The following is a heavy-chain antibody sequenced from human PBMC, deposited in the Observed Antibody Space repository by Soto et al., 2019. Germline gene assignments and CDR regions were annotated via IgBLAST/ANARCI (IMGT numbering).Heavy chain of an antibody. Sequence: PGGSLRLSCAASGLTFSDYYMSWIRQAPGKGLEWISYISSSSSYTYYADSVKGRFTISRDNAKNSLYLQMDSLGAEDTAVYYCARVLSRRAAIAAAGTRGFDPWGQGTLVTVSS. D-gene: IGHD6-13*01. J-gene: IGHJ5*02. CDR3: ARVLSRRAAIAAAGTRGFDP. CDR1: GLTFSDYY. V-gene: IGHV3-11*05. CDR2: ISSSSSYT.